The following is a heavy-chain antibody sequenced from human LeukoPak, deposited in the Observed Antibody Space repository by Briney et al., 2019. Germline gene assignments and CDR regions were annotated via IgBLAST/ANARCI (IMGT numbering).Heavy chain of an antibody. Sequence: ASVKVSCKASGYTFTDYYMHRVRQAPGQGFERMGWINPNDGDTNYAQKFQGRVTMTRDTSISTAHMEVSRLRSDDTAVYYCARANFLYCSSSTCLFDYWGQGTLVTVSS. CDR3: ARANFLYCSSSTCLFDY. J-gene: IGHJ4*02. V-gene: IGHV1-2*02. CDR1: GYTFTDYY. CDR2: INPNDGDT. D-gene: IGHD2-2*01.